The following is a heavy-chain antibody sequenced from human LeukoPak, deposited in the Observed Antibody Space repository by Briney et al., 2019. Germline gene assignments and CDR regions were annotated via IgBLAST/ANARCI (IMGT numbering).Heavy chain of an antibody. CDR1: GYTFTSYD. CDR3: ARGPTSYYDSSGYYFVRHFDY. Sequence: GASVKVSCKASGYTFTSYDINWVRQATGQGLEWMGWMNPNSGNTGYAQKFQGRVTMTRNTSISTAYMELSCLRSEDTAVYYCARGPTSYYDSSGYYFVRHFDYWGQGTLVTVSS. J-gene: IGHJ4*02. D-gene: IGHD3-22*01. V-gene: IGHV1-8*01. CDR2: MNPNSGNT.